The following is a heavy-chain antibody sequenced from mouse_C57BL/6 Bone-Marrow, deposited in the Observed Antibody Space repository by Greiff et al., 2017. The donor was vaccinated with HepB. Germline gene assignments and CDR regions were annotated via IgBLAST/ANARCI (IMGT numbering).Heavy chain of an antibody. Sequence: VPLQQPGAELVMPGASVKLSCKASGYTFTSYWMHWVKQRPGQGLEWIGEIDPSDSYTNYNQKFKGKSTLTVDKTSSTAYMQLSSLTSEDSAVYDCARAWAAPRAMDNCGQGDSVTVSS. CDR1: GYTFTSYW. D-gene: IGHD3-1*01. V-gene: IGHV1-69*01. CDR2: IDPSDSYT. J-gene: IGHJ4*01. CDR3: ARAWAAPRAMDN.